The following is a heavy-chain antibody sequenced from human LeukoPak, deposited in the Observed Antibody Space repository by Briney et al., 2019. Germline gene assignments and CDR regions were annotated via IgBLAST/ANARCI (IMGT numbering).Heavy chain of an antibody. D-gene: IGHD3-22*01. J-gene: IGHJ5*02. CDR3: ARTSTYYYDSSGYLGWFDP. CDR1: GYTFTDYY. CDR2: INPHSGGT. Sequence: ASVKVSCKASGYTFTDYYMHWVRQAPGQGLEWMGWINPHSGGTDHAQKFQGRVTMTRDTSISTAYMELRSLRSDDTAVYYCARTSTYYYDSSGYLGWFDPWGQGTLVTVSS. V-gene: IGHV1-2*02.